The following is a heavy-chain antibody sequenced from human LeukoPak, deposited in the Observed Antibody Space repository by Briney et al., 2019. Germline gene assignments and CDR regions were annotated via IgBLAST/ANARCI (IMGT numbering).Heavy chain of an antibody. D-gene: IGHD3-16*02. CDR2: IWYDGSNK. CDR3: AKELSAPAGYFDY. Sequence: GGSLRLSCAASGFTFSSYVLHWVRQAPGKGLEWVAVIWYDGSNKHYADSVKGRFTISRDNSKNTLYLQMNSLRAEDTAVYYCAKELSAPAGYFDYWGQGTLVTVSS. CDR1: GFTFSSYV. J-gene: IGHJ4*02. V-gene: IGHV3-33*06.